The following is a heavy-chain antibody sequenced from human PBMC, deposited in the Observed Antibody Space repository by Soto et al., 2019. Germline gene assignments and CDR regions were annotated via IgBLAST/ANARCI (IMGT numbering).Heavy chain of an antibody. J-gene: IGHJ1*01. CDR2: ISGYNGNT. V-gene: IGHV1-18*01. CDR1: GYTFSNYG. Sequence: QVQLVQSGAEVKKPGASVKVSCKASGYTFSNYGISWVRQAPGQGPEWMGWISGYNGNTKYAEKFQGRVTMTTDTSTSTAYMEVRSLRSDDTAVYYCARGGSSWSAEYYQHWGKGTLVIVSS. D-gene: IGHD6-13*01. CDR3: ARGGSSWSAEYYQH.